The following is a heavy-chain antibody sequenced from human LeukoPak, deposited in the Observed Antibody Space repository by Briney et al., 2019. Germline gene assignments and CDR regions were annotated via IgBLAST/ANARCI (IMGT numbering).Heavy chain of an antibody. J-gene: IGHJ4*02. D-gene: IGHD1-1*01. Sequence: WETLSLTCTVSGFSFSSTSSYWGCIRQPPGKGLEWIGSIFYSGSTYYNPSLKSRVTISVDTSKNQFSLELSSVTAADTAVYYCYTRKTGTTIWDWGQGTLVTVSS. V-gene: IGHV4-39*01. CDR1: GFSFSSTSSY. CDR2: IFYSGST. CDR3: YTRKTGTTIWD.